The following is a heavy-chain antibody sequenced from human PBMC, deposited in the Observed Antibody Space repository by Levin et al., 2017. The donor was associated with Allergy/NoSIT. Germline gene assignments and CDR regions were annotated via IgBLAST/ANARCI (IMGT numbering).Heavy chain of an antibody. CDR1: GGSISSYY. J-gene: IGHJ5*02. CDR2: IYYSGST. D-gene: IGHD5-18*01. V-gene: IGHV4-59*01. Sequence: SETLSLTCTVSGGSISSYYWSWIRQPPGKGLEWIGYIYYSGSTNYNPSLKSRVTISVDTSKNQFSLKLSSVTAADTAVYYCARDLGAQLWANNWFDPWGQGTLVTVSS. CDR3: ARDLGAQLWANNWFDP.